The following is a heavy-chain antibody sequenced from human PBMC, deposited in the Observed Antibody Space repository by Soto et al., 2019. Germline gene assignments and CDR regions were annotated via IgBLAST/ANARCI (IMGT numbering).Heavy chain of an antibody. D-gene: IGHD3-10*01. Sequence: QVQLQESGPGLVKPSETLSLTCTVSGGSITNYYCSWFRQPPGKGLEWIGYIQYSGSSPYNLSLKRRVPMSLDTSKTQFSLTLESVTATDTAVYYCARHGFGSLHGLVDVRGQGTRVIVSS. V-gene: IGHV4-59*08. CDR1: GGSITNYY. CDR3: ARHGFGSLHGLVDV. CDR2: IQYSGSS. J-gene: IGHJ6*02.